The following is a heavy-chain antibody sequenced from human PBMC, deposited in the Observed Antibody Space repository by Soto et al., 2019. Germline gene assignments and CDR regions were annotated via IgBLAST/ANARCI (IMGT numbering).Heavy chain of an antibody. J-gene: IGHJ4*02. CDR1: GFTFDDYA. CDR2: INWHSGSI. Sequence: EVQLVESGGGLVQPGRSLRLSCAASGFTFDDYAMHWVRQAPGKGLEWVSSINWHSGSIGYADSVKGRFTISRDNAKNSLYLQMNSLRAEDTALYYCAKADYSSSSGMDYWGQGTMVTVSS. V-gene: IGHV3-9*01. D-gene: IGHD6-6*01. CDR3: AKADYSSSSGMDY.